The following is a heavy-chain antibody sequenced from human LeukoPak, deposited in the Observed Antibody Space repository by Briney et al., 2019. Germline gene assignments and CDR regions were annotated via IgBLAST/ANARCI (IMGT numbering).Heavy chain of an antibody. J-gene: IGHJ4*02. Sequence: KPSETLSLTCAVYGGSFSGYYWSWIRQPPGKGLEWIGEINHSGSTNYNPSLKSRVTISVDTSKNQFSLKLSSVTAADTAVYYCARMVAAKLGYWGQGTLVTVSS. V-gene: IGHV4-34*01. D-gene: IGHD6-25*01. CDR1: GGSFSGYY. CDR3: ARMVAAKLGY. CDR2: INHSGST.